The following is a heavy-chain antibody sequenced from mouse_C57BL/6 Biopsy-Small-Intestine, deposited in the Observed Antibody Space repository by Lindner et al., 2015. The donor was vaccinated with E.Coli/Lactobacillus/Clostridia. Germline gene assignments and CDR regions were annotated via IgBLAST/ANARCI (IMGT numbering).Heavy chain of an antibody. J-gene: IGHJ1*03. CDR1: GYAFSSSW. Sequence: VQLQESGPELVKPGASVKISCKASGYAFSSSWMNWVKQRPGKGLEWIGRIYPGDGDTNYNGKFKGKATLTADKSSSTAYMELRSLTSEDSAVYFCARGDYYGSSYEYFDVWGTGTTVTVSS. CDR2: IYPGDGDT. CDR3: ARGDYYGSSYEYFDV. D-gene: IGHD1-1*01. V-gene: IGHV1-82*01.